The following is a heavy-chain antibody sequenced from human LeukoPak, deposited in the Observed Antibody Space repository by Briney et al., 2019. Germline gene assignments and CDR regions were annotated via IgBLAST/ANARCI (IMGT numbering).Heavy chain of an antibody. V-gene: IGHV4-30-2*01. Sequence: SQTLSLTCAVSGGSISSGGYSWSWIRQPPGKGLEWIGYIYHSGSTYYNPSLKSRVTISVDRSKNQFSLKLSSVTAADTAVYYCARRGVILRTFDPWGQGTLVTVSS. D-gene: IGHD3-10*01. CDR2: IYHSGST. CDR3: ARRGVILRTFDP. CDR1: GGSISSGGYS. J-gene: IGHJ5*02.